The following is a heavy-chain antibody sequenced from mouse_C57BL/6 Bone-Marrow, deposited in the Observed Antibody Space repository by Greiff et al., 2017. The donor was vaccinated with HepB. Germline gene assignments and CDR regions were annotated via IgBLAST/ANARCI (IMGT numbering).Heavy chain of an antibody. CDR1: GFTLSNYW. CDR3: TGLVVDNY. Sequence: EVKLVESGGGLVQPGGSMKLSCVASGFTLSNYWMNWVRQSPEKELEWVAQIRLKSDNYATHYAESVKGRFTISRDDSKSSVYLQMNNLRAEDTGIYYCTGLVVDNYWGQGTTLTVSS. CDR2: IRLKSDNYAT. V-gene: IGHV6-3*01. D-gene: IGHD1-1*01. J-gene: IGHJ2*01.